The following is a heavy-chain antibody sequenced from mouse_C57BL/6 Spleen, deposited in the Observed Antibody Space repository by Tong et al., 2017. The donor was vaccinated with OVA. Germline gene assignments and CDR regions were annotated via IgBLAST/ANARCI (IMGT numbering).Heavy chain of an antibody. Sequence: EVQLQESGGGLVKPGGSPKLSCAASGFTFSSYAMSWVRQTPEKRLEWVATISDGGSYTYYPDNVKGRFTISRDNAKNNLYLQMSHLKSEDTAMYYCARGGLGRFAYWGQGTLVTVSA. V-gene: IGHV5-4*01. CDR2: ISDGGSYT. J-gene: IGHJ3*01. CDR3: ARGGLGRFAY. CDR1: GFTFSSYA. D-gene: IGHD4-1*01.